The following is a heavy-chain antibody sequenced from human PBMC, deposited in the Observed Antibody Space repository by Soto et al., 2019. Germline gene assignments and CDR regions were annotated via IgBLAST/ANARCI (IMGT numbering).Heavy chain of an antibody. CDR2: IYSGGST. D-gene: IGHD6-13*01. Sequence: EVQLVESGGGLVQPGGSLRLSCAASGFTVSSNCMSWVRQAPGKGLEWVSVIYSGGSTYYADSVKGRFTISRDNSKNTLYLQMNSLRAEDTAVYYCARSIAAAGSEYFDYWGQGTLVTVSS. CDR3: ARSIAAAGSEYFDY. V-gene: IGHV3-66*01. J-gene: IGHJ4*02. CDR1: GFTVSSNC.